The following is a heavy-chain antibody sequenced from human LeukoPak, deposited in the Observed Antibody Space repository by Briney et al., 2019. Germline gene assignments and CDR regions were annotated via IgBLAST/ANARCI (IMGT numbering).Heavy chain of an antibody. CDR3: ARDPPIAVAGKIEAGY. D-gene: IGHD6-19*01. CDR1: GGSISSGSYY. CDR2: IYTSGST. Sequence: PSETLSLTCTVSGGSISSGSYYWSWIRQPAGKGLEWIGRIYTSGSTNYNPSLKSRVTISVDTSKNQFFLKLSSVTAADTAVYYCARDPPIAVAGKIEAGYWGQGTLVTVSS. J-gene: IGHJ4*02. V-gene: IGHV4-61*02.